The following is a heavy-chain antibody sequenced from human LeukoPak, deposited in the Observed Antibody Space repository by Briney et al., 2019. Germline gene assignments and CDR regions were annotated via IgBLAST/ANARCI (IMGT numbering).Heavy chain of an antibody. D-gene: IGHD6-19*01. CDR2: ISSRSSHT. J-gene: IGHJ4*02. CDR3: ARTNLGSGWRFDY. CDR1: EFAFSDFY. Sequence: AGGSLRLSCGASEFAFSDFYMTWIRQAPGKGLEWVSYISSRSSHTNYADSVKGRFTISRDNAKNSLYLQMNSLRAEDTAVYYCARTNLGSGWRFDYWGQGTLVTVSS. V-gene: IGHV3-11*06.